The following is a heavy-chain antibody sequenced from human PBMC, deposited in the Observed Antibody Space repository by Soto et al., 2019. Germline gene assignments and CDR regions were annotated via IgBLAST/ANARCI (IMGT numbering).Heavy chain of an antibody. J-gene: IGHJ4*02. CDR1: GGSISSGDYY. Sequence: SETLSLTCTVSGGSISSGDYYWSWIRQPPGKGLEWIGYIYYSGITYYNPSLKSRVTISVDTSKNQFSLKLSSVTAADTAVYYCARVGSSIATRPFDYWGQGTLVTVSS. CDR2: IYYSGIT. D-gene: IGHD6-6*01. CDR3: ARVGSSIATRPFDY. V-gene: IGHV4-30-4*01.